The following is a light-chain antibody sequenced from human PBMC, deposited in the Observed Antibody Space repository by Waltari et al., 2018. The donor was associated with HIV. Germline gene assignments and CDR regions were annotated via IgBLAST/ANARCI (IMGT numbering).Light chain of an antibody. CDR3: CSYAGSYSLI. J-gene: IGLJ2*01. V-gene: IGLV2-11*01. CDR1: SSNFGAFNF. CDR2: DVS. Sequence: SPLTHPRSLSGSPGPSVTISCTGTSSNFGAFNFVSWFQQHPGKAPKLVISDVSKRPSGVPDRFSGSKSGNTASLTISEIQAEDEADYYCCSYAGSYSLIFGGGTTLTVL.